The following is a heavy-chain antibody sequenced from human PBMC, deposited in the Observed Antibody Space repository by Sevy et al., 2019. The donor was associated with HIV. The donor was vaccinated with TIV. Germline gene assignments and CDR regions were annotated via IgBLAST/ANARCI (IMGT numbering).Heavy chain of an antibody. Sequence: GGSLRLSCVTSGFTFRTSGVHWVRQSPGKGLEWVAVISYDEAHKNYADSVKGRFSISKDNSKNTLYLQMSSLRTEDTALYYCTKDYSAGITMVRGAYRARGDYFDYWGQGTQVTVSS. CDR1: GFTFRTSG. J-gene: IGHJ4*02. CDR2: ISYDEAHK. V-gene: IGHV3-30*18. CDR3: TKDYSAGITMVRGAYRARGDYFDY. D-gene: IGHD3-10*01.